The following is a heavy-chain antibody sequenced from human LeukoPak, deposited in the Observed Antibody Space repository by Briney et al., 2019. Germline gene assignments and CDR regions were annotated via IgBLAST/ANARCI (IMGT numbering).Heavy chain of an antibody. CDR1: GGSISSYY. CDR2: IYYSGST. Sequence: SETLSLTCTVSGGSISSYYWNWIRQPPGKGLEWIGYIYYSGSTNYNPSLKSRVSISVDTSNNQFSLRLNSVTAADTAVYYCARGPNRYSSGWYYFDYWGQGTQVTVSS. J-gene: IGHJ4*02. CDR3: ARGPNRYSSGWYYFDY. D-gene: IGHD6-19*01. V-gene: IGHV4-59*01.